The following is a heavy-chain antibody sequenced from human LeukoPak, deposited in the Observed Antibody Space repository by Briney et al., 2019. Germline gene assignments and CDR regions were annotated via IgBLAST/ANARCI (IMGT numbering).Heavy chain of an antibody. CDR1: GYTFTSYY. V-gene: IGHV1-46*01. D-gene: IGHD3-3*01. CDR3: ARELGSFQFLEWLYNAFDI. Sequence: ASVKVSCKASGYTFTSYYMHWVRQAPGQGLEWMGIINPNGGSTSYAQKFQGRVTMTRDTSTSTVYMELSSLRSEDTAVYYCARELGSFQFLEWLYNAFDIWGQGTMVTVSS. CDR2: INPNGGST. J-gene: IGHJ3*02.